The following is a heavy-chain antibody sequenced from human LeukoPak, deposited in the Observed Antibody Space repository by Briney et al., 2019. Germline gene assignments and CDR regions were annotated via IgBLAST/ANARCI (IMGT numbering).Heavy chain of an antibody. J-gene: IGHJ4*02. V-gene: IGHV1-2*02. CDR3: AREERYCSGGSCYNQLTPYFDY. Sequence: GASVKVSCKASGYTFTDYYMHWVRQAPGQGLEWMGIINPSGGSTSYAQKFQGRVTMTRDTSISTAYMELSRLRSDDTAVYYCAREERYCSGGSCYNQLTPYFDYWGQGTLVTVSS. CDR2: INPSGGST. D-gene: IGHD2-15*01. CDR1: GYTFTDYY.